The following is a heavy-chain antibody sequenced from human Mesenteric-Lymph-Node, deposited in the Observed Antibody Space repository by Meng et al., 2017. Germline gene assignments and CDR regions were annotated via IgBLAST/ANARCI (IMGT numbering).Heavy chain of an antibody. J-gene: IGHJ3*02. D-gene: IGHD6-19*01. CDR3: AKDRYTSGYNNDAFDI. CDR2: LSGTSNNI. CDR1: GFTFSNYV. V-gene: IGHV3-23*01. Sequence: GESLKISCVASGFTFSNYVMNWVRQAPGKGLEWVSTLSGTSNNIYYADSVQGRFTISRDNSKNTLYLQMSSLRAEDTALYYCAKDRYTSGYNNDAFDIWGQGTMVTVSS.